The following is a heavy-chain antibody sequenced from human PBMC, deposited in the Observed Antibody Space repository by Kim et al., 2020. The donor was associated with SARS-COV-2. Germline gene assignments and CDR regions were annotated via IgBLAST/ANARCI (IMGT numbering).Heavy chain of an antibody. D-gene: IGHD3-16*01. CDR2: IKSKTNGGTT. CDR1: GFTFSNAW. J-gene: IGHJ4*02. CDR3: TTGGLD. Sequence: GASLRLSCAGSGFTFSNAWMSWVRQAPEKGLELISRIKSKTNGGTTDYTASVKGRFTISRDDSKNTLYLQMNSLKTEDTGIYYCTTGGLDWGQGTLVTVSS. V-gene: IGHV3-15*01.